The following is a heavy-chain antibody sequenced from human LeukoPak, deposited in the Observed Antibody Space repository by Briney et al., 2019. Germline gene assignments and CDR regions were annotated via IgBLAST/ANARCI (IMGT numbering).Heavy chain of an antibody. V-gene: IGHV4-61*02. D-gene: IGHD2-2*01. CDR2: IYTSGST. CDR3: ARYCSSTSCYPPMDV. J-gene: IGHJ6*03. Sequence: SETLSLTCTVSGGSIRSGSYYWSWIRQPAGKGLEWIGRIYTSGSTNYNPSLKSRVTISVDTSKNQFSLKLSSVTAADTAVYYCARYCSSTSCYPPMDVWGKGTTVTVSS. CDR1: GGSIRSGSYY.